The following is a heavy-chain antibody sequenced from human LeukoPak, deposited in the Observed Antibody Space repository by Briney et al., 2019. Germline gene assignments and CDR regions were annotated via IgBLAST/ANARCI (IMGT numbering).Heavy chain of an antibody. Sequence: PGGSLRLSCAASGCTFDDYGMSWVRQAPGKGLEWVSGINWNGGSTGYADSVKGRFTISWVNAKNSRYLQMNSLRAEDPALYYCARLAAAGYYYYYYMDVWGKGTTVTVS. CDR3: ARLAAAGYYYYYYMDV. V-gene: IGHV3-20*04. J-gene: IGHJ6*03. D-gene: IGHD6-13*01. CDR2: INWNGGST. CDR1: GCTFDDYG.